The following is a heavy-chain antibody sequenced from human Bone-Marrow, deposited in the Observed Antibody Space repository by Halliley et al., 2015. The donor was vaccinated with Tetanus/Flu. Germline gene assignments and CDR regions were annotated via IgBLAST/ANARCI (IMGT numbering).Heavy chain of an antibody. CDR2: IYYSGNT. CDR3: ARYYSISDPFDR. CDR1: GDSISKRGYH. Sequence: TLSLTCDVSGDSISKRGYHWSWIRQPPGKGLEWIGYIYYSGNTFYNPSLQSRVSISVDTSKNQFSLKLRSVIAADTAVYYCARYYSISDPFDRWGQGALVTVSS. V-gene: IGHV4-30-4*01. D-gene: IGHD6-6*01. J-gene: IGHJ4*02.